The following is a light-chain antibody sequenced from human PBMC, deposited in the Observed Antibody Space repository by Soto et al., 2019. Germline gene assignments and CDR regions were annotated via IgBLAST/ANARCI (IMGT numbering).Light chain of an antibody. V-gene: IGKV3-20*01. J-gene: IGKJ4*01. CDR3: QPYNNWPLT. CDR1: QSVSSSY. CDR2: GAS. Sequence: EIVLTQSPGTLSLSPGERATLSCRASQSVSSSYLAWYQQKPGQAPRLLIYGASSRATGIPDRFSGSGSGTDFTLTISNLEPEDFAVYYCQPYNNWPLTFGGGTKVDIK.